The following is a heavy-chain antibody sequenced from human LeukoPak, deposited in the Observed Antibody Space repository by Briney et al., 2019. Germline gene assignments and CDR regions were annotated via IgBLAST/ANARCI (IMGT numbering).Heavy chain of an antibody. D-gene: IGHD5-24*01. CDR1: GFTLSIYW. J-gene: IGHJ6*02. V-gene: IGHV3-7*05. CDR2: INQDGSEK. Sequence: QPGGSLRLSCEASGFTLSIYWMSWVRQAPGKGLEWVANINQDGSEKYYVDFVKGRFTISRDNAKKSLYLQMNSLRVEDTAVYYCARGFDGYYGFDIWGQGTTVTVSS. CDR3: ARGFDGYYGFDI.